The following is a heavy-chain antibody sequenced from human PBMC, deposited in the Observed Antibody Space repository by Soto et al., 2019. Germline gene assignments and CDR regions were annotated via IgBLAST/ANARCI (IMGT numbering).Heavy chain of an antibody. CDR1: GYTFTSYD. Sequence: QVQLVQSGAEVKKPGASVKVSCKASGYTFTSYDINWVRQATGQGLEWMGWMNPDSGNTGYAQKLQGRVTMTRTPNISTDYMALSSLRSEDTAVYSCARETAGYVRYLGQGTLFTDSS. J-gene: IGHJ4*02. CDR3: ARETAGYVRY. CDR2: MNPDSGNT. V-gene: IGHV1-8*01. D-gene: IGHD5-12*01.